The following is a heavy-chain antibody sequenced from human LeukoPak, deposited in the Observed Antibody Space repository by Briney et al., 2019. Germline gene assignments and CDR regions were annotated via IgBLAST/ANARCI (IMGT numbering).Heavy chain of an antibody. J-gene: IGHJ6*03. CDR1: DGSFSPDY. Sequence: SETLSLTCVANDGSFSPDYLTWIRQPPGKGLEWIGEINHGGDTTYNPSLKSRLTLSLDTSKRQFSLRLTSVTVADTAVYYCARVQQWRNHFYYYTDVWGNGTTVTVSS. D-gene: IGHD6-19*01. CDR2: INHGGDT. V-gene: IGHV4-34*01. CDR3: ARVQQWRNHFYYYTDV.